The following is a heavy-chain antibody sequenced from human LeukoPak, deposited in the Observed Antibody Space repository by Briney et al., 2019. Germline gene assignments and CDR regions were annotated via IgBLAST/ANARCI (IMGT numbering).Heavy chain of an antibody. CDR1: GYSISSGYY. CDR3: ARVSESGTYYYYMDV. CDR2: IYHSGST. J-gene: IGHJ6*03. V-gene: IGHV4-38-2*02. D-gene: IGHD1-26*01. Sequence: PSETLSLTCTVSGYSISSGYYWGWIRQPPGKGLEWIGTIYHSGSTYYNPSLKSRITISLNTSKNQFSLRLSSITAADTAVYYCARVSESGTYYYYMDVWGKGTTVTVSS.